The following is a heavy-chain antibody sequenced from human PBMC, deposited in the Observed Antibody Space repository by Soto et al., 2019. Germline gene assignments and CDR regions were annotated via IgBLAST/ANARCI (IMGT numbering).Heavy chain of an antibody. CDR1: GGSISSGGYY. CDR3: ARDLFRITIFGVVIPDAFDI. Sequence: SETLSLTCTVSGGSISSGGYYWSWIRQHPGKGLDWIGYIYYSGSTYYNPSLKSRVTISVDTSKNQFSLKLSSVTAADTAVYYCARDLFRITIFGVVIPDAFDIWGQGTMVTVSS. V-gene: IGHV4-31*03. CDR2: IYYSGST. J-gene: IGHJ3*02. D-gene: IGHD3-3*01.